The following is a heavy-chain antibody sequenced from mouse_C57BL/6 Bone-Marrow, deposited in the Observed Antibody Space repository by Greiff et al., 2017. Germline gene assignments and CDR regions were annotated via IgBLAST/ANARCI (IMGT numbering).Heavy chain of an antibody. Sequence: VQLKQSGAELVRPGASVKLSCTASGFNIKDDYMHWVKQRPEQGLEWIGWIDPENGDTEYASKFQGKATITADTSSNTAYLQLSSLTSEDTAVDYCTMGYGSSCYFDYWGQGTTLTVSS. CDR3: TMGYGSSCYFDY. CDR1: GFNIKDDY. CDR2: IDPENGDT. J-gene: IGHJ2*01. D-gene: IGHD1-1*01. V-gene: IGHV14-4*01.